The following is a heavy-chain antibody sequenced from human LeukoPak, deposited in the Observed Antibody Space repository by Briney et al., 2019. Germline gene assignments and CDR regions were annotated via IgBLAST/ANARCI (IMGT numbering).Heavy chain of an antibody. CDR1: GLSFSFYA. Sequence: PGGSLRLSCAASGLSFSFYAMSWVRQAPGKGLEWVSSISGGGAGTYYADSVRGRFTISRDNSKNTLYLQMNSLRAEDTALYYCAKDFVLYNIQFDYWGQGALVTVSS. J-gene: IGHJ4*02. CDR3: AKDFVLYNIQFDY. D-gene: IGHD3-9*01. V-gene: IGHV3-23*01. CDR2: ISGGGAGT.